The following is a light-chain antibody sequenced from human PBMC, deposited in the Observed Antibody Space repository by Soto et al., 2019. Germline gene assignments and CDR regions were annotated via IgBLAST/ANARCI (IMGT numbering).Light chain of an antibody. J-gene: IGKJ1*01. V-gene: IGKV1-5*01. Sequence: DIQMTPSPSTLSASVGDRVTITCRAGQNFGNWLAWYQQKPGKTPDLLIYDASSLESGVPLRFSGSGSGTEFTLTISSLQTDDSATYYCQQYNDEPWTFGQGTK. CDR1: QNFGNW. CDR3: QQYNDEPWT. CDR2: DAS.